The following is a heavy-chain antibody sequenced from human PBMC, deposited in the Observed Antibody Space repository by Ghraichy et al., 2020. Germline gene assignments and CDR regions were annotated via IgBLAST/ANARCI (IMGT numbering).Heavy chain of an antibody. J-gene: IGHJ5*02. D-gene: IGHD2-15*01. CDR1: GGSFSGYY. Sequence: ESLNISCAVYGGSFSGYYWSWIRQPPGKGLEWIGEINHSGSTNYNPSLKSRFTISVDTSKNQFSLKLSSVTAADTAVYYCARTKPGGYCSGGSCYPLIFFRFDPWGQGTLVTVSS. CDR3: ARTKPGGYCSGGSCYPLIFFRFDP. CDR2: INHSGST. V-gene: IGHV4-34*01.